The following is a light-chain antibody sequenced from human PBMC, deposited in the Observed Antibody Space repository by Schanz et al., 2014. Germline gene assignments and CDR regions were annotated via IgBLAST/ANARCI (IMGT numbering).Light chain of an antibody. V-gene: IGLV1-44*01. CDR3: ATWDDGLTARV. J-gene: IGLJ3*02. CDR2: NNN. Sequence: QSVLTQPPSASGTPGQRVTISCSGSSSNIGSNTVNWYQQLPGTAPKLLMYNNNQRPSGVPDRFSGSKSGTSASLAIIGLQSEDEADYYCATWDDGLTARVFGGGTKVTVL. CDR1: SSNIGSNT.